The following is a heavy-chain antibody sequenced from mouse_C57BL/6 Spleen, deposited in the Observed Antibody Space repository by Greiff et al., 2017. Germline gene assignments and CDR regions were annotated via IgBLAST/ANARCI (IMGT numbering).Heavy chain of an antibody. Sequence: EVKVEESGGGLVQPGGSMKLSCAASGFTFSDAWMDWVRQSPEKGLEWVAEIRNKANNHATYYAESVKGRFTISRDDSKSRVYLQMNSLRAEDTGIYYCTRTPYYYGSSGAYWGQGTLVTVSA. CDR1: GFTFSDAW. CDR2: IRNKANNHAT. J-gene: IGHJ3*01. CDR3: TRTPYYYGSSGAY. V-gene: IGHV6-6*01. D-gene: IGHD1-1*01.